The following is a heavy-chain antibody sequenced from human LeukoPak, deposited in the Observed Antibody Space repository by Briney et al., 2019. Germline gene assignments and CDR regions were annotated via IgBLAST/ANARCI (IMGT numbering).Heavy chain of an antibody. CDR1: GGSISSYY. CDR3: ARSAPPSYSYDSSGYYDY. V-gene: IGHV4-59*08. CDR2: IYYSGST. J-gene: IGHJ4*02. Sequence: PSETLSLTCTVSGGSISSYYWSWIRQPPGKGLEWIGYIYYSGSTNYNPSLKSRVTISIDTSKSQFSLKLSSVTAADKAVYYCARSAPPSYSYDSSGYYDYWGQGPLVTVSS. D-gene: IGHD3-22*01.